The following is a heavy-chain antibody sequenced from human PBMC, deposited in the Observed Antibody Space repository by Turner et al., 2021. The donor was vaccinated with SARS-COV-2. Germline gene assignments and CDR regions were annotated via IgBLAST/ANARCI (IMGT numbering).Heavy chain of an antibody. Sequence: QVQLVESGGGVVQPGRSLRLSCAASGFTFSSYGMHWVRQAPGKGLGWVAVILYDGSNKYYADSVKGRFTISRDNSKNTLYLQMNSLRAEDTAVYYCAKDGAPFLLYFGEPTFYFDYWGQGTLVTVSS. CDR3: AKDGAPFLLYFGEPTFYFDY. V-gene: IGHV3-30*18. CDR1: GFTFSSYG. CDR2: ILYDGSNK. J-gene: IGHJ4*02. D-gene: IGHD3-10*01.